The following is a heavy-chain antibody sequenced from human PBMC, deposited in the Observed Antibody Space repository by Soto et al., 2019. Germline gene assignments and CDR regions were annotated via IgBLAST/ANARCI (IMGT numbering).Heavy chain of an antibody. CDR2: INPNSGGT. D-gene: IGHD3-16*01. V-gene: IGHV1-2*02. Sequence: ASVKFSCKASGYNFNGYYVHWVRQAPGQGLEWMGWINPNSGGTKYAQKFQGRVTMTRDTSISTAYMELRRVRYDDTAVYYCARPNLGDLDYLGQGTLVTVFS. J-gene: IGHJ4*02. CDR3: ARPNLGDLDY. CDR1: GYNFNGYY.